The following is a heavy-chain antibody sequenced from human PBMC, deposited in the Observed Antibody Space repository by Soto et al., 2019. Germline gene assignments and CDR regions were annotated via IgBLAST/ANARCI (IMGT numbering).Heavy chain of an antibody. V-gene: IGHV4-30-2*01. D-gene: IGHD6-19*01. J-gene: IGHJ4*02. CDR2: IYHSGSF. CDR3: ARSVGYRSGWWPYYFDY. CDR1: GDSISSVGYS. Sequence: SETLSLTXAVSGDSISSVGYSWNWIRQPPGEGLEWIGYIYHSGSFLYNPSLKSRVTISLDRSKNQFSLSLTSVTAADTAVFYCARSVGYRSGWWPYYFDYWGQGALVTVSS.